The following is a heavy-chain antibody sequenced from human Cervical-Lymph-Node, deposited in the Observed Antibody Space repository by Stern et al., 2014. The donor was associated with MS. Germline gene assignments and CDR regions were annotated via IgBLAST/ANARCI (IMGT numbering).Heavy chain of an antibody. D-gene: IGHD6-13*01. V-gene: IGHV4-4*02. J-gene: IGHJ4*02. CDR1: GGSISSSNHW. Sequence: QVQLQESGPGLVKPSGTLSLTCTVSGGSISSSNHWWSWVRQPPGKGLEWIGEIYHGGSTNYNPSLKSRVTISVDKPKSQFSLRLNSVTAADTAVYYCARMPAGIPGAGSFDYWGQGILVTVSS. CDR3: ARMPAGIPGAGSFDY. CDR2: IYHGGST.